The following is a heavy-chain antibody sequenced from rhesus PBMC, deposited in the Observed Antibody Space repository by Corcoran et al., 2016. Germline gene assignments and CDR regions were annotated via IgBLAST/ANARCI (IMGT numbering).Heavy chain of an antibody. D-gene: IGHD2-21*01. J-gene: IGHJ1*01. CDR1: GGSISGYYL. CDR3: ARAECTGSGCYPRYFEF. CDR2: IYGGSGST. Sequence: QVQLQESGPGVVKPSETLSLTCAVSGGSISGYYLWSWIRQPPGKGLEWIGYIYGGSGSTSYNPSLKIRVIISIDTAKNQFSLKLSAVTAADTAVYYCARAECTGSGCYPRYFEFWGQGALVTVSS. V-gene: IGHV4-106*01.